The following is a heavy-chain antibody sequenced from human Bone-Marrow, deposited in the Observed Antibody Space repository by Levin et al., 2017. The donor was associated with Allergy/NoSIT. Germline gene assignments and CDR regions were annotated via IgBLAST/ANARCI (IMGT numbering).Heavy chain of an antibody. V-gene: IGHV3-64D*06. D-gene: IGHD2-2*01. CDR2: ISSNGDST. CDR3: VRVQRYCYSSNCYYYFDS. Sequence: GGSLRLSCSASGFTFSSYAMHWVRQAPGKGLEYVSGISSNGDSTYYADSVKGRFTVSRDNSKNTVYLQMSSLRDEDTAVYYCVRVQRYCYSSNCYYYFDSWGQGRLVTV. J-gene: IGHJ4*02. CDR1: GFTFSSYA.